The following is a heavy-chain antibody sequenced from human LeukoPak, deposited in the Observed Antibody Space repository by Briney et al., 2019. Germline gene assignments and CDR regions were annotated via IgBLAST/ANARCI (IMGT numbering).Heavy chain of an antibody. CDR1: GGSFSGYY. D-gene: IGHD2-8*01. CDR2: INHSGST. V-gene: IGHV4-34*01. Sequence: SETLSLTCAVYGGSFSGYYWSWIRQPPGKGLEWIGEINHSGSTNYNPSLKSRVTISVDTSKNQFSLKLTSVTAADTAVYYCASRGTNGEQYYYGMDVWGQGTTVTVSS. CDR3: ASRGTNGEQYYYGMDV. J-gene: IGHJ6*02.